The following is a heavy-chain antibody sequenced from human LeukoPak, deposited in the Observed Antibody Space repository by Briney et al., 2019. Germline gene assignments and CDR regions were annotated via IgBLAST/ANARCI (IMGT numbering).Heavy chain of an antibody. CDR3: ARETLWCSGGSCYHYFDY. CDR2: IYYSGST. D-gene: IGHD2-15*01. V-gene: IGHV4-61*01. CDR1: GGSVSGGSYY. J-gene: IGHJ4*02. Sequence: SETLSLTCTVSGGSVSGGSYYWSWIRQPPGKGLEWIGYIYYSGSTNYNPSLKSRVTISVDTSKNQFSLKLSSVTAADTAVYYCARETLWCSGGSCYHYFDYWGQGTLVTVSS.